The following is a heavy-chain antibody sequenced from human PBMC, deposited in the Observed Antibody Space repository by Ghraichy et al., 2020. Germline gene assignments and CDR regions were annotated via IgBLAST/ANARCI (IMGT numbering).Heavy chain of an antibody. Sequence: GGSLRLSCAASGFTFSGSAMHWVRQASGKGLEWVGRIRSKANSYATAYAASVKGRFTISRDDSKNTAYLQMNSLKTEDTAVYYCTLMATINNYWGQGTLVTVSS. CDR1: GFTFSGSA. CDR3: TLMATINNY. J-gene: IGHJ4*02. D-gene: IGHD5-24*01. V-gene: IGHV3-73*01. CDR2: IRSKANSYAT.